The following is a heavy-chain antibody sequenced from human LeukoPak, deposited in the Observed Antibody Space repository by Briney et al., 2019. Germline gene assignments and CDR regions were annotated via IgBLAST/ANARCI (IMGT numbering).Heavy chain of an antibody. CDR2: VSSSGSST. CDR3: AKDLYNNWAYYMDV. J-gene: IGHJ6*03. CDR1: GFSFSSYW. V-gene: IGHV3-23*01. D-gene: IGHD1-1*01. Sequence: PGGSLRLSCAASGFSFSSYWMSWVRQAPGKGLEWVSTVSSSGSSTYYADSVKGRFTISRDNSKNTLYLQMNSLRVEDTAVFYCAKDLYNNWAYYMDVWGKGTTVTVSS.